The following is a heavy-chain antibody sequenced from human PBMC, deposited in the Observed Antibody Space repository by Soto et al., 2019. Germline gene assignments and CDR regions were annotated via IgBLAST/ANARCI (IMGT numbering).Heavy chain of an antibody. CDR1: GGSISSSSYY. V-gene: IGHV4-39*07. CDR3: ARGPSGDKVDY. D-gene: IGHD7-27*01. J-gene: IGHJ4*02. Sequence: ASETLSLTCTVSGGSISSSSYYWGWIRQPPGKGLEWIGSIYYSGSTYYNPSLESRITISVDTSKTQFSLTLSSVTAADTAVYYCARGPSGDKVDYWGQGTLVTVSS. CDR2: IYYSGST.